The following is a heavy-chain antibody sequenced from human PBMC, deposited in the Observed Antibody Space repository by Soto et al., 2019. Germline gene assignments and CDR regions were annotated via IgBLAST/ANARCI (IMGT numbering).Heavy chain of an antibody. CDR2: LIPIFGTA. J-gene: IGHJ4*02. CDR3: ASGGEMAAAGYLDC. V-gene: IGHV1-69*12. Sequence: QVQLVQSGAEVKKPGSSVKVSCKASGGTFSSYAISWVRQAPGQGLEWMGGLIPIFGTANYAQKFQGRVTITADESTGTAYRGVSSLRSEGTAVYYCASGGEMAAAGYLDCWGRGSLVTVSS. CDR1: GGTFSSYA. D-gene: IGHD6-13*01.